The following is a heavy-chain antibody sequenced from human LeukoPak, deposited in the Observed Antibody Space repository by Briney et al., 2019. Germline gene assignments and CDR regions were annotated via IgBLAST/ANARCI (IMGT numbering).Heavy chain of an antibody. J-gene: IGHJ5*02. CDR2: ISSSSSYI. CDR3: ARVSGYYDILTGYWAFDP. V-gene: IGHV3-21*01. CDR1: GFTFSSYE. Sequence: GGSLRLSCAASGFTFSSYEMNWVRQAPGKGLEWVSSISSSSSYIYYADSVKGRFTISRDNAKNSLYLQMNSLRAEDTAVYYCARVSGYYDILTGYWAFDPWGQGTLVTVSS. D-gene: IGHD3-9*01.